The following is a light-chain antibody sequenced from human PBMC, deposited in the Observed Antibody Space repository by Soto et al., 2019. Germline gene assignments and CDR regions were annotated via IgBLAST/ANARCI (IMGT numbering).Light chain of an antibody. CDR1: SSDVGGYNF. CDR3: SSYTSSSTYV. Sequence: QSALTQPASVSGSPGQSITISCAGASSDVGGYNFVSWYQQHPGKAPTVMISDVSNRPSGVSTRFSGSKSGNTASLTISGLQAEDEADYYCSSYTSSSTYVFGTGTKVTVL. CDR2: DVS. J-gene: IGLJ1*01. V-gene: IGLV2-14*01.